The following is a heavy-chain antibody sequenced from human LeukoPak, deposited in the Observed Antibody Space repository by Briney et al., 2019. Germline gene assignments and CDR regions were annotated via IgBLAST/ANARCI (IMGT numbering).Heavy chain of an antibody. V-gene: IGHV3-21*01. J-gene: IGHJ3*02. CDR3: AREGRRTGAFDI. CDR2: ISSSSSYI. Sequence: GALRLSCAASGFTFSSYSMNWVRQAPGKGLEWVSSISSSSSYIYYADSVKGRFTISRDNAKNSLYLQMNSLRAEDTAVYYCAREGRRTGAFDIWGQGTMVTVSS. D-gene: IGHD1-1*01. CDR1: GFTFSSYS.